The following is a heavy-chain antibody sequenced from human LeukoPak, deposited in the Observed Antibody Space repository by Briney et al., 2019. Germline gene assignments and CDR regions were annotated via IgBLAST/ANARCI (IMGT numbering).Heavy chain of an antibody. CDR3: AREGGYGSGGLDF. D-gene: IGHD3-10*01. V-gene: IGHV4-39*07. Sequence: SETLSLTCTVSGGSISSSSYYWGWIRQPPGKGLEWIGEINHSGSTNYNPSLKSRVTISVDTSKNQFSLKLSSVTAADTAVYYCAREGGYGSGGLDFWGQGALVTVSS. J-gene: IGHJ4*02. CDR1: GGSISSSSYY. CDR2: INHSGST.